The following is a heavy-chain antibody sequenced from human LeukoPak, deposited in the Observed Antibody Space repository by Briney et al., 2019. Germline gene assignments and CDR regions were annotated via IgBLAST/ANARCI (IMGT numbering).Heavy chain of an antibody. CDR1: GFTFSSYA. CDR3: ARDGMVRGVGFDY. CDR2: ISYDGSNK. J-gene: IGHJ4*02. D-gene: IGHD3-10*01. Sequence: GGSLRLSCAASGFTFSSYAMHWVRRAPGKGLEWVAVISYDGSNKYYADSVKGRFTISRDNSKNTLYLQMNSLRAEDTAVYYCARDGMVRGVGFDYWGQGTLVTVSS. V-gene: IGHV3-30-3*01.